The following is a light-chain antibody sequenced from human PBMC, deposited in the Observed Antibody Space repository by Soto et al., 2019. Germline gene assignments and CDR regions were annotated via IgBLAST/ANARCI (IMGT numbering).Light chain of an antibody. CDR3: QQYGNSPQT. Sequence: EIVLTQSPGTLSLSPGERATVSCRASQSLSNNIYFAWYPRKPGQAPRLLIYGASSRATGIPNRFSGSGPGTDFTLTVSRLEPEDFAVYDCQQYGNSPQTFGQGTKVDIK. J-gene: IGKJ1*01. CDR1: QSLSNNIY. CDR2: GAS. V-gene: IGKV3-20*01.